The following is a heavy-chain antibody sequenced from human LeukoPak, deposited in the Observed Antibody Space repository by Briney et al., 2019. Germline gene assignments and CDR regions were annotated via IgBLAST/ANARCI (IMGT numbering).Heavy chain of an antibody. CDR2: ISSSGSTI. Sequence: PGGSLRLSCAASGFTFSDYCMSWIRQAPGKGLEWVSYISSSGSTIYYADSVKGRFTTSRDNAKNSLYLQMNSLRADDTAVYYCARGKDGYKRGYPLGFDYWGQGTLVTVSS. V-gene: IGHV3-11*01. J-gene: IGHJ4*02. CDR3: ARGKDGYKRGYPLGFDY. CDR1: GFTFSDYC. D-gene: IGHD5-24*01.